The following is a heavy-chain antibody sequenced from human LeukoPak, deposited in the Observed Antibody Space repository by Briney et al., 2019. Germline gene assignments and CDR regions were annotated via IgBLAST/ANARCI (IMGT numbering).Heavy chain of an antibody. CDR1: GGSFSGYY. J-gene: IGHJ4*02. Sequence: PSETLSLTCAVYGGSFSGYYWSWIRQPPGKGLEWIGEINHSGSTNYNPSLKSRVTISVDTSKNQFSLKLSSVPAADTAVYYCARNGGPRVTSFDYWGQGTLVTVSS. D-gene: IGHD4-17*01. V-gene: IGHV4-34*01. CDR2: INHSGST. CDR3: ARNGGPRVTSFDY.